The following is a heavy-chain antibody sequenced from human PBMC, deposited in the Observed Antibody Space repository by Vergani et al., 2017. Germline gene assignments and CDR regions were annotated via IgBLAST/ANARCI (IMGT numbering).Heavy chain of an antibody. J-gene: IGHJ3*02. CDR1: GGSISSYY. V-gene: IGHV4-59*01. D-gene: IGHD3-10*01. CDR2: IYYSGST. Sequence: QVQLQESGPGLVKPSETLSLTCTVSGGSISSYYWSWIRQPSGKGLEWIGYIYYSGSTNYNPSLKSRVTISVDTSKNQFSLKLSSVTAADTAVYYCARAEGLRGKGAFDIWGQGTMVTVSS. CDR3: ARAEGLRGKGAFDI.